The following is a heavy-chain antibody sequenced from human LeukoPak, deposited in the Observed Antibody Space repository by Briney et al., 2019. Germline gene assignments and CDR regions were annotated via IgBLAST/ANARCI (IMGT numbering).Heavy chain of an antibody. CDR1: GYTLTELS. J-gene: IGHJ3*02. V-gene: IGHV1-24*01. CDR3: ATSPDYYDSSDI. Sequence: ASVKVSCKVSGYTLTELSMHWVRQAPGKGLEWMGGFDPEDGETIYAQKFQGRVTMTEDTSTDTAYMELSSPRSEDTAVYYCATSPDYYDSSDIWGQGTMVTVSS. D-gene: IGHD3-22*01. CDR2: FDPEDGET.